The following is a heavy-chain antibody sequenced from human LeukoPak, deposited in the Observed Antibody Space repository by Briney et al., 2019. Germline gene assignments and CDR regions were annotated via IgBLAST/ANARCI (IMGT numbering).Heavy chain of an antibody. Sequence: VASVKVSCKASRGTFSSYAISWVRQAPGQGLEWMGGIIPIFGTANYAQKFQGRVTITADESTSTAYMELSGLRSEDTAVYYCARVFLEWLLYGPHYYYYYYMDVWGKGTTVTVSS. J-gene: IGHJ6*03. CDR3: ARVFLEWLLYGPHYYYYYYMDV. D-gene: IGHD3-3*01. CDR2: IIPIFGTA. CDR1: RGTFSSYA. V-gene: IGHV1-69*01.